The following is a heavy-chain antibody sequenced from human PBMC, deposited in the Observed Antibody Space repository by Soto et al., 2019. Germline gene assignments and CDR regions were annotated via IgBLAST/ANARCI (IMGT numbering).Heavy chain of an antibody. D-gene: IGHD2-15*01. V-gene: IGHV3-64*02. CDR3: ARARCSSGQCYYFDY. CDR1: GFTFSSYN. J-gene: IGHJ4*02. Sequence: EVQLVESGEGLVQPGGSLRLSCAASGFTFSSYNIHWIRQAPGKGLEFVSAISRSGDRTYYADSVKGIFTITRDNSKNKVWLQMGSLRAEDMAVYYCARARCSSGQCYYFDYWGRGALVSVSS. CDR2: ISRSGDRT.